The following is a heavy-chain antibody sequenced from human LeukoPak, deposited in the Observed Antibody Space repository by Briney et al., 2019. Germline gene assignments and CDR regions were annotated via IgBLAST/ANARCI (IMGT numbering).Heavy chain of an antibody. CDR3: AREESIGRYQFLHDY. V-gene: IGHV1-18*04. D-gene: IGHD1-26*01. CDR1: GYTFTGYY. Sequence: ASVKVSCKASGYTFTGYYMHWVRQAPGQGLEGMGWISPYNENRKYLQKLQGRVTLSTDTSTSTAYMELRSLTSDDTAVYYCAREESIGRYQFLHDYWGQGTLVTVSS. CDR2: ISPYNENR. J-gene: IGHJ4*02.